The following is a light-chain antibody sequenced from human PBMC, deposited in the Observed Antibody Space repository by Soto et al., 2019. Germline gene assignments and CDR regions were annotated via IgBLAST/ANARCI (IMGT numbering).Light chain of an antibody. Sequence: QSVLTQPPSVSGVPGQRVTISCTGSNSNLGAAYDVHWYQQLPGEAPKLAVLGNRNRPSGVPERFSGSKSGTSASLAITGLQAEDEADYYCQAYDYSLTAFVFGGGTKLTVL. J-gene: IGLJ3*02. CDR2: GNR. CDR3: QAYDYSLTAFV. V-gene: IGLV1-40*01. CDR1: NSNLGAAYD.